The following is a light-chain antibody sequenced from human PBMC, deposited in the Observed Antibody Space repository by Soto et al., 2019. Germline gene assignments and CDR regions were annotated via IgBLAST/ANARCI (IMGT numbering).Light chain of an antibody. CDR1: SSDVGGYNY. Sequence: QSVLTQPRPVSGSPGQSVTISCTGTSSDVGGYNYVSWHQQHPGKAPKLMIYDVSKRPSGVPDRFSGSKSGNTASLTISGLQAEDEADYYCCSYAGSYTYVFGTGTKVTVL. V-gene: IGLV2-11*01. CDR2: DVS. J-gene: IGLJ1*01. CDR3: CSYAGSYTYV.